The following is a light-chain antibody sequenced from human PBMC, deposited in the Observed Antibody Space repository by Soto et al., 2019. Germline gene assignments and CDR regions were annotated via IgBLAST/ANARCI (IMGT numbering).Light chain of an antibody. CDR3: QQRARWPLT. CDR2: DTS. V-gene: IGKV3-11*01. J-gene: IGKJ4*01. CDR1: QSVNTF. Sequence: EIELTQSPVTLSLSPGEGATLSCRASQSVNTFIAWYQQKSGQTPRLLIYDTSNRATGIPARFSGSGSGTDFTLTISSLEPEDFAIYYCQQRARWPLTFGGGTKVDIK.